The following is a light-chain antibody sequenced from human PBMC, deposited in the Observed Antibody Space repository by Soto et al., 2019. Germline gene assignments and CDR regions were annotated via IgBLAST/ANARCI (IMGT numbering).Light chain of an antibody. CDR1: QSITTY. V-gene: IGKV1-39*01. Sequence: DIQMTQSPSPLSASVGDRVTITCRASQSITTYLNWYQQKPGKAPKLLIYAASSLQSGVPSRFSGSGSGADFTLTISSLQPEDFATYHCQQSYSTPLTFGGGTKVEIK. CDR3: QQSYSTPLT. CDR2: AAS. J-gene: IGKJ4*01.